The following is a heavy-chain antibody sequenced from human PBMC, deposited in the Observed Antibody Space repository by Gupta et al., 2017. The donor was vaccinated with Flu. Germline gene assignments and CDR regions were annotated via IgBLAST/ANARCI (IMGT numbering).Heavy chain of an antibody. J-gene: IGHJ2*01. CDR1: NGSINSFY. Sequence: QVQLQESGPGLVKPSETLSLTCSVPNGSINSFYWSWIRQAPGKGLEWIGYTSASGNTKYNPSLKSRVTISVDPSKSQFSLRLKPVTTADTAVYYCARDRVWYFDLWGPWNPGHCLL. CDR2: TSASGNT. V-gene: IGHV4-59*01. CDR3: ARDRVWYFDL. D-gene: IGHD3-10*01.